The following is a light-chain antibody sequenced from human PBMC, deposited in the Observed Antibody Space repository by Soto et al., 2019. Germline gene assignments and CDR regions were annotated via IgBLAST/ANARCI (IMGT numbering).Light chain of an antibody. CDR3: QQSYLVPET. CDR1: QTISLY. CDR2: TTS. V-gene: IGKV1-39*01. J-gene: IGKJ2*01. Sequence: DVQMTQSPSSLSASLGDRVTITCRASQTISLYLNWYQQKPGKAPKLLIATTSYLQNGVPSRFSGSRSGTDFSLTISSLQPEDFATYYCQQSYLVPETFGRGTKWIS.